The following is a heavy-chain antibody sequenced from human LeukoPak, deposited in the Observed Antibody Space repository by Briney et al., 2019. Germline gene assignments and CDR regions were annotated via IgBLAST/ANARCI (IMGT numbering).Heavy chain of an antibody. CDR3: AIDLADCSSTSCYFSDLDY. Sequence: PGGSLRLSCAASGFTFSSYAMHWVRQAPGKGLEWVAVISYDGSNKYYADSVKGRFTISRDNSKNTLYLQMNSLRAEDTAVYYCAIDLADCSSTSCYFSDLDYWGQGTLVTVSS. CDR2: ISYDGSNK. CDR1: GFTFSSYA. D-gene: IGHD2-2*01. J-gene: IGHJ4*02. V-gene: IGHV3-30-3*01.